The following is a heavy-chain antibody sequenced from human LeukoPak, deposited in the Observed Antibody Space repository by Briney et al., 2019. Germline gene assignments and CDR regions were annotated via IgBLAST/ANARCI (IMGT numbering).Heavy chain of an antibody. J-gene: IGHJ2*01. Sequence: SETLSLTCTVSGGSISSYYWSWIRQPAGKGLEWIGRIYTSGSTNYNPSLKSRVTISVDTSKNQFSLKLSSVTAADTAVYYCARDPRDDYRDQVGWYFDLWGRGTLVTVSS. CDR3: ARDPRDDYRDQVGWYFDL. CDR1: GGSISSYY. D-gene: IGHD4-11*01. CDR2: IYTSGST. V-gene: IGHV4-4*07.